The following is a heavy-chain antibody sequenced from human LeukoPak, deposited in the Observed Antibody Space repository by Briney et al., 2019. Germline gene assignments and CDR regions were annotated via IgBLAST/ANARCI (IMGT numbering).Heavy chain of an antibody. CDR1: GFTFSAHW. Sequence: GGSLRLSCAASGFTFSAHWMHWVRQAPGKGLVWVSRISSDGSSVAYAASVRGRFRISRDNAKNSVYLQMNSLRAEDTAVYYCASPEWLPDSFDIWGQGTMVTVSS. V-gene: IGHV3-74*01. J-gene: IGHJ3*02. CDR3: ASPEWLPDSFDI. D-gene: IGHD3-3*01. CDR2: ISSDGSSV.